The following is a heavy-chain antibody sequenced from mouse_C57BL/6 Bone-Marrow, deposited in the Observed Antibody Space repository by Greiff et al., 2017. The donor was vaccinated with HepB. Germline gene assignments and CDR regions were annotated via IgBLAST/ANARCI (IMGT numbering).Heavy chain of an antibody. CDR2: ISYDGSN. J-gene: IGHJ3*01. D-gene: IGHD1-1*01. CDR3: ARRDYYGSRFAD. V-gene: IGHV3-6*01. CDR1: GSSITSGYY. Sequence: VQLKESGPGLVKPSQSLSLTCSVTGSSITSGYYWNWLRQFPGNKLEWMGYISYDGSNNYNPSLKNRIAITRDTSKNQFFLKLNSVTTEDTATYYCARRDYYGSRFADWGQGTLVTVAA.